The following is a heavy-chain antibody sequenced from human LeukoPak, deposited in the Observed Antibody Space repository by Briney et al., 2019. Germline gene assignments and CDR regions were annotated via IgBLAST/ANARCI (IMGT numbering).Heavy chain of an antibody. J-gene: IGHJ4*02. CDR1: GYTFTVYY. D-gene: IGHD6-19*01. V-gene: IGHV1-2*04. CDR2: INPNSGGT. Sequence: ASVTVSFTASGYTFTVYYMHWVRQAPGQGLGRMGWINPNSGGTNYAQKFQGWVTMTRDTSISTAYMELSRLRSDDTAVYHCARGGRVAANPDFDYWGQGTLVTVSS. CDR3: ARGGRVAANPDFDY.